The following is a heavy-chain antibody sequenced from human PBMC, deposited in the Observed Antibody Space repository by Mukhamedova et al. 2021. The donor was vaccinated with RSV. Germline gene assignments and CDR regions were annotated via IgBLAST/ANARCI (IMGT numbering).Heavy chain of an antibody. J-gene: IGHJ4*02. D-gene: IGHD1-26*01. CDR2: ISGTGSST. CDR3: AKNDKWDLYTPRYFDY. Sequence: GPGKGLQWVSSISGTGSSTYYADSVKGRFTISSDSSKNTVYLQMNSLSGEDTAVYYCAKNDKWDLYTPRYFDYWGQGTLVTVSS. V-gene: IGHV3-23*01.